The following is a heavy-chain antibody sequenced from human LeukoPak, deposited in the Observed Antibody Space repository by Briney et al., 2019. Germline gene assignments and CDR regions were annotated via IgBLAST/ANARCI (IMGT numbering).Heavy chain of an antibody. CDR1: GFTFSSYA. CDR3: ANIPLITMVRGFITPY. Sequence: GGSLRLSCAASGFTFSSYAMSWVRQAPGKGLEWVSAISGSGGSTYYADSVKGRFTISRDNSKNTLYLQMNSLRAEDTAVYYCANIPLITMVRGFITPYWGQGTLVTVSS. V-gene: IGHV3-23*01. CDR2: ISGSGGST. D-gene: IGHD3-10*01. J-gene: IGHJ4*02.